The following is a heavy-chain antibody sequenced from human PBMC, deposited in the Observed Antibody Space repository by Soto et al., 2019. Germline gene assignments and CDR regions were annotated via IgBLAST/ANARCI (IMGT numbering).Heavy chain of an antibody. CDR3: AREPYLPKARNDF. V-gene: IGHV4-61*01. CDR1: GGSVSSGSYY. Sequence: NLSLPCTVSGGSVSSGSYYWSWIRQPPGKGLEWIGYIYYSGITNYSPSLKSRVTISVDTSKNQFSLKLSSVTAADTAVYFCAREPYLPKARNDFWGQGTLVTVSS. J-gene: IGHJ4*02. CDR2: IYYSGIT.